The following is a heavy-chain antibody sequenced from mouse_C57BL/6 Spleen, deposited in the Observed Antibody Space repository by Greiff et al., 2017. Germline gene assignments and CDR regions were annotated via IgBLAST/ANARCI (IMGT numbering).Heavy chain of an antibody. Sequence: VKLVESEGGLVQPGSSMKLSCTASGFTFSDYYMAWVSQVPEKGLEWVANINYDGISTYYLDSLKSRFIISRDNAKNILYLQMSSLKSEDTATYYCAGDDDWFAYWGQGTLVTVSA. CDR1: GFTFSDYY. V-gene: IGHV5-16*01. CDR2: INYDGIST. CDR3: AGDDDWFAY. J-gene: IGHJ3*01.